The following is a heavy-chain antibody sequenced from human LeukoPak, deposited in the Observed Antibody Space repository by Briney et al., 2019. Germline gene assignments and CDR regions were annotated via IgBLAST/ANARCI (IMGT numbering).Heavy chain of an antibody. CDR3: AKYFASGSYYKLPH. J-gene: IGHJ1*01. V-gene: IGHV3-23*01. CDR2: ISGSGTYT. CDR1: GFTFSSYA. D-gene: IGHD3-10*01. Sequence: GGSLRLSCAASGFTFSSYAMSWVRQAPGKGLEWVSTISGSGTYTYYADSVKGRFTISRDNSKNTLYLQMNSLRAEDTAVYYCAKYFASGSYYKLPHWGQGTLVTVSS.